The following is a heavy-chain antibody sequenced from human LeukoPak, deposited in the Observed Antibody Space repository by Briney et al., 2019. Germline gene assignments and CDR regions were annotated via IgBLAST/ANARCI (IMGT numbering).Heavy chain of an antibody. D-gene: IGHD5-24*01. CDR1: GGSFSGYY. Sequence: PSETLSLTCAVYGGSFSGYYWSWIRQPPGKGLEWIGEINHSGSTNYNPSLKSRVTISVDTSKNQFSLKLSSVTAADTAVYYCAREMATIYAFDYWGQGTLVTVSS. CDR3: AREMATIYAFDY. CDR2: INHSGST. V-gene: IGHV4-34*01. J-gene: IGHJ4*02.